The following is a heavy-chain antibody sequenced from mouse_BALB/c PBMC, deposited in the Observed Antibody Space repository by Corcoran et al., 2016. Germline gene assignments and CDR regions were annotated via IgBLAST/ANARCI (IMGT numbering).Heavy chain of an antibody. Sequence: QIQLVQSGPELKKPGETVKISCKASGYTFTNYGMNWVKQAPGKGLKWMGWINTYTGEPTYADDFKGRFAFSLETSASTAYLQINNLKNEDTATYFCARDITTAPYAMDYWGQGTSVIVSS. CDR1: GYTFTNYG. CDR2: INTYTGEP. J-gene: IGHJ4*01. CDR3: ARDITTAPYAMDY. V-gene: IGHV9-3-1*01. D-gene: IGHD1-2*01.